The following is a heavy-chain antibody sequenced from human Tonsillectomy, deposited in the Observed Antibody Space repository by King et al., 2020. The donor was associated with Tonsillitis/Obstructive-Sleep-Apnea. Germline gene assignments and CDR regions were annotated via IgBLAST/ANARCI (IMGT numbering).Heavy chain of an antibody. J-gene: IGHJ4*02. CDR3: ARVRVIILRRGYSDLLAYYFYY. D-gene: IGHD5-12*01. CDR2: ISAYNGNT. V-gene: IGHV1-18*01. CDR1: GYTFTSYG. Sequence: VQLVQSGAEVKKPGASVKVSCKASGYTFTSYGISWVRQAPGQGLEWMGWISAYNGNTNYAQKLQGRVTMTTDTSTSTAYMELRSLRSDDTAVYYCARVRVIILRRGYSDLLAYYFYYCGQGTLVTVSS.